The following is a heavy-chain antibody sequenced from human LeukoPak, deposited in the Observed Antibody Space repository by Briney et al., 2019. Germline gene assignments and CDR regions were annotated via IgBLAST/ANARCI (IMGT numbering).Heavy chain of an antibody. V-gene: IGHV1-2*02. CDR2: ISAYNGNT. CDR1: GYSFTDYF. J-gene: IGHJ3*02. CDR3: ARHTTIFGVAIIDI. Sequence: ASVKVSCKSSGYSFTDYFIHWVRQAPGQGPEWMGWISAYNGNTNYAQKLQGRVTMTRDTSISTAYMDLSGLRSDDTAVYYCARHTTIFGVAIIDIWGQGTMVTVSS. D-gene: IGHD3-3*01.